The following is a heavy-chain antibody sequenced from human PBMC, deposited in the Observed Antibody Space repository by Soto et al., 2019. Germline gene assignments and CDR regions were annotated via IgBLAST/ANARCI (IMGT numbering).Heavy chain of an antibody. CDR3: ARIYYDDSGFYYGDSFDF. Sequence: PGESLKISCQASGYNFSTYWIGWVRHMPGRRLECMGIIYPGDSDTRYSPTFEGRVTISADRSISTAYLQWRSLKASDSAMCYCARIYYDDSGFYYGDSFDFWGEGTMVTVSS. CDR1: GYNFSTYW. V-gene: IGHV5-51*01. CDR2: IYPGDSDT. D-gene: IGHD3-22*01. J-gene: IGHJ3*01.